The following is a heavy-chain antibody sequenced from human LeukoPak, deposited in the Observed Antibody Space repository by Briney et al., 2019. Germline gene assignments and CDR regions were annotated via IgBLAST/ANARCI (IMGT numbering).Heavy chain of an antibody. CDR1: GGSISSYY. V-gene: IGHV4-59*01. CDR3: ARDRYDAFDI. Sequence: SETLSLTCTVSGGSISSYYWSWIRQPPGKGLEWIGYIYYSESTNYNPSLKSRVTISVDTSKNQFSLKLSSVTAADTAVYYCARDRYDAFDIWGQGTMVTVSS. CDR2: IYYSEST. J-gene: IGHJ3*02. D-gene: IGHD1-1*01.